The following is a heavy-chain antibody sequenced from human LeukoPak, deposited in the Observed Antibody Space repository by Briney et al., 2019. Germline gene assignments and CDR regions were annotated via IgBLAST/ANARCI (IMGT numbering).Heavy chain of an antibody. V-gene: IGHV4-30-4*01. CDR2: IYYSGST. Sequence: SQTLSLTCTVSGGSISSGDYYWSWIRQPPGKGLEWIGYIYYSGSTYYNPSLKSRVTIPVDTSKNQFSLKLSSATAADTAVYYCARVTVTSADAFDIWGQGTMVTVSS. CDR1: GGSISSGDYY. D-gene: IGHD4-17*01. J-gene: IGHJ3*02. CDR3: ARVTVTSADAFDI.